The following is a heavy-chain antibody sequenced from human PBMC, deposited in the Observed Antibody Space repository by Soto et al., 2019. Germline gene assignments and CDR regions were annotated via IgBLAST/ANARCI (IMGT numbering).Heavy chain of an antibody. CDR1: GFTFSSYW. V-gene: IGHV3-74*01. D-gene: IGHD6-13*01. CDR2: MNSDGSSI. J-gene: IGHJ4*02. CDR3: AREIATTGLYYFDY. Sequence: EVQLVESGGGLVQPGGSLRLSCAASGFTFSSYWMHWVRQAPGKGLVWVSRMNSDGSSITYADSVKGRFTISRDSGKNTMYLHVHSLRAEDTAVYYCAREIATTGLYYFDYWGQGTLVTV.